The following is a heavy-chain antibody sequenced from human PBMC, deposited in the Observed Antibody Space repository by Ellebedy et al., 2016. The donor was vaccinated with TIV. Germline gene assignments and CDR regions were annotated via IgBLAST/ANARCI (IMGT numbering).Heavy chain of an antibody. CDR2: IYYSGST. J-gene: IGHJ5*02. Sequence: MPSETLSLTCTVPGGSISSSSYYWGWIRQPPGKGLERIGSIYYSGSTYSHPSLKSRVTISVDTSKNQFSMTLRSVTAADTAVYYCARSRVGSSWWGPGSNWFDPWGQGTLVTVSS. V-gene: IGHV4-39*07. D-gene: IGHD6-13*01. CDR1: GGSISSSSYY. CDR3: ARSRVGSSWWGPGSNWFDP.